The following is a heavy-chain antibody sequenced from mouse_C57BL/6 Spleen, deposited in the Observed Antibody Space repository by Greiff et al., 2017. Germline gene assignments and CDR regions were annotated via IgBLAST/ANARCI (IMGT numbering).Heavy chain of an antibody. J-gene: IGHJ4*01. CDR1: GYAFSSYW. Sequence: VQLQQSGAELVKPGASVKISCKASGYAFSSYWMNWVKQRPGKGLEWIGQIYPGDGDTNYNGKFKGKATLTADKSSSTAYMQLSSLTSEDSAVYFCARPGSSYYYAMDYWGQGTSVTVSS. D-gene: IGHD1-1*01. V-gene: IGHV1-80*01. CDR3: ARPGSSYYYAMDY. CDR2: IYPGDGDT.